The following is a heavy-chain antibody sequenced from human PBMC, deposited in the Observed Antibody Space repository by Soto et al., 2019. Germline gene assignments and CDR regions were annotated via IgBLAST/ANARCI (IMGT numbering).Heavy chain of an antibody. CDR2: TYYRSKWYN. Sequence: SQTLSLICAISGDSVSSNSAAWNWIRQSPSRGLEWLGRTYYRSKWYNDYAVSVKSRITINPDTSKNQFSLQLNSVTPEDTAVYYCARGGGAGSGWYDWFDPWGQGTLVTVSS. V-gene: IGHV6-1*01. J-gene: IGHJ5*02. CDR3: ARGGGAGSGWYDWFDP. D-gene: IGHD6-19*01. CDR1: GDSVSSNSAA.